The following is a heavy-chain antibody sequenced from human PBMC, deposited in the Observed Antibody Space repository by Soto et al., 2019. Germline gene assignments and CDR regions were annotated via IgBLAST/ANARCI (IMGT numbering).Heavy chain of an antibody. Sequence: PTETLSLTFAVSGGSIRSYYWRCIRPPPWKGLEWIGYMYYGGRTNYNPSLKSRVTISVDTSKMQVSLKLSSVTAADTAVYFCARGTPSPLIVRSSRGPWFDPWGQGSLVTVS. V-gene: IGHV4-59*08. CDR2: MYYGGRT. CDR3: ARGTPSPLIVRSSRGPWFDP. J-gene: IGHJ5*02. CDR1: GGSIRSYY. D-gene: IGHD2-15*01.